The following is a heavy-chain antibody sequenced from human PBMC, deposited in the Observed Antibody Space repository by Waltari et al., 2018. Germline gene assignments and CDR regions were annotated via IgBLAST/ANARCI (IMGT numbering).Heavy chain of an antibody. J-gene: IGHJ4*02. V-gene: IGHV1-24*01. D-gene: IGHD3-10*01. CDR3: ATGLITRVRGVPAGG. CDR1: GYTLTELS. Sequence: QVQLVQSGAEVKKPGASVKVSCKVSGYTLTELSMHWVRQAPGKGLEWRGGFDPEEGETIYEQKCQGRVTMTEDTSTDTAYMELSSLRSEDTAVYYCATGLITRVRGVPAGGWGQGTLVTVSS. CDR2: FDPEEGET.